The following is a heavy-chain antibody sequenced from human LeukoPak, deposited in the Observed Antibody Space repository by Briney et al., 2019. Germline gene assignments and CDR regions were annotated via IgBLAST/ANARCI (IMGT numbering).Heavy chain of an antibody. CDR3: ARNRHSGSYSGLDY. D-gene: IGHD1-26*01. V-gene: IGHV1-2*02. CDR1: GYTFTGYY. CDR2: INPNSGGT. Sequence: ASVKVSCKASGYTFTGYYMHWVRQAPGQGLEWMGWINPNSGGTNYAQKFQGRVTMTRGTSISTACMELSRLRSDDTAVYYCARNRHSGSYSGLDYWGQGTPVTVSS. J-gene: IGHJ4*02.